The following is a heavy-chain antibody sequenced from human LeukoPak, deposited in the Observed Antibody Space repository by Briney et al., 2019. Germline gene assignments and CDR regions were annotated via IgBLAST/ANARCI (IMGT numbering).Heavy chain of an antibody. CDR1: GFTFSSYS. J-gene: IGHJ6*02. CDR2: ISSSSSYI. Sequence: GGSLRLSCAASGFTFSSYSMNWVRQAPGKGLEWVSSISSSSSYIYYADSVKGRFTISRDNAKNSLYLQMNSLRAEDTAAYYCARAWGEYSGYDYGYYYYGMDVWGQGTTVTVSS. CDR3: ARAWGEYSGYDYGYYYYGMDV. D-gene: IGHD5-12*01. V-gene: IGHV3-21*01.